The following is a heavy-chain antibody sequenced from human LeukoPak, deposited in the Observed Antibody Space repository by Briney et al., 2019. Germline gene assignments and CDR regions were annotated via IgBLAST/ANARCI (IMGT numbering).Heavy chain of an antibody. D-gene: IGHD3-3*01. CDR1: GYSISSGYY. J-gene: IGHJ4*02. CDR2: IYHSGST. Sequence: SETLSLTCTVSGYSISSGYYWGWIRQPPGKGLEWIGSIYHSGSTYYNPSLKSRVTISVDTSKNQLSLKLSSVTAADTAVYYCAREIWHYDFWSGVGRDYWGQGTLVTVSS. CDR3: AREIWHYDFWSGVGRDY. V-gene: IGHV4-38-2*02.